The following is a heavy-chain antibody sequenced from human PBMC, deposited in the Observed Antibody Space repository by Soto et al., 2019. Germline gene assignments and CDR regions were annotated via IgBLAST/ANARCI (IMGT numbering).Heavy chain of an antibody. V-gene: IGHV3-30-3*01. CDR1: GFTFSSYA. CDR2: ISYDGSNK. Sequence: QVQLVESGGGVVQPGRSLRLSCAASGFTFSSYAMHWVRQAPGKGLEWVAVISYDGSNKYYADSVKGRFTISRDNSKNTLYLQMNSLRAEDTAVYYCAREWGIAPHFDYWGQGTLVTVSS. J-gene: IGHJ4*02. CDR3: AREWGIAPHFDY. D-gene: IGHD6-13*01.